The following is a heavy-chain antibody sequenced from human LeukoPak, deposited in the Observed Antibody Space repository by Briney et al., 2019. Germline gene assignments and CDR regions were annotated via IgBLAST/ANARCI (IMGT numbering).Heavy chain of an antibody. CDR1: GFTFSSYW. CDR2: INSDGSST. V-gene: IGHV3-74*01. D-gene: IGHD3-3*01. Sequence: GGSLRLSXAASGFTFSSYWMHWVCQPPGKGLVWVSRINSDGSSTNYADSVKGRFTISRDNAKNTLYLQMNSLRAEDTAVYYCARDFGVVSLFDYWGQGTLVTVSS. CDR3: ARDFGVVSLFDY. J-gene: IGHJ4*02.